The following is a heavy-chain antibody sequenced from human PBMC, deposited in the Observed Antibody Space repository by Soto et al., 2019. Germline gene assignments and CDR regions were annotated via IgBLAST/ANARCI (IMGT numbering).Heavy chain of an antibody. CDR2: FSGSGGTT. J-gene: IGHJ4*02. CDR1: GFTFRNHA. CDR3: AGDPVPWSMARFYFDY. D-gene: IGHD2-8*02. V-gene: IGHV3-23*01. Sequence: EVHLLESGGGLVQPGGSLRLSCAASGFTFRNHAMSWVRQAPGKGLEWVSGFSGSGGTTYYAGAGKGRFTVSKDNSKSTPDLQTGNRICDHTGGYFLAGDPVPWSMARFYFDYWGQGTLVTVSP.